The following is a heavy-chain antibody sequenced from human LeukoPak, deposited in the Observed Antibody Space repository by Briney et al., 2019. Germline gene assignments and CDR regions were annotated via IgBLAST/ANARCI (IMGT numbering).Heavy chain of an antibody. V-gene: IGHV3-66*02. Sequence: GSLRLSCAASGFTVSSNYMSWVRQAPGKGLEWVSVIYSGGSTYYADSVKGRFTIFRDNSKNTLYLQMNSLRAEDTAVYYCARGKSGSYLTPFDYWGQGTLVTVSS. CDR1: GFTVSSNY. J-gene: IGHJ4*02. CDR3: ARGKSGSYLTPFDY. CDR2: IYSGGST. D-gene: IGHD1-26*01.